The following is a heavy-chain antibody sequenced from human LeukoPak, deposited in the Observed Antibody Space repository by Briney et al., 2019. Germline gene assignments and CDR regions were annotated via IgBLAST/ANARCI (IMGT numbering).Heavy chain of an antibody. CDR1: GVTVSSNY. CDR3: ARDLWDCSSTSCFRWFDP. D-gene: IGHD2-2*01. Sequence: GGSLRLSCAASGVTVSSNYMSWVRQAPGKGLEWVSVIYSGGSTYYADSVKGRFTISRDNSKNTLYLQMNSLRAEDTAVYYCARDLWDCSSTSCFRWFDPWGQGTLVTVSS. V-gene: IGHV3-66*02. J-gene: IGHJ5*02. CDR2: IYSGGST.